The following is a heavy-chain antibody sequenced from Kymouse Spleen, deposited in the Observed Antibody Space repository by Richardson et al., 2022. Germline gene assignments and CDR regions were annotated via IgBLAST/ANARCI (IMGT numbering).Heavy chain of an antibody. J-gene: IGHJ6*02. CDR1: GGSISSSNW. CDR2: IYHSGST. V-gene: IGHV4-4*02. D-gene: IGHD5-18,IGHD5-18*01. CDR3: ARDQYSYGLYYYYYGMDV. Sequence: QVQLQESGPGLVKPSGTLSLTCAVSGGSISSSNWWSWVRQPPGKGLEWIGEIYHSGSTNYNPSLKSRVTISVDKSKNQFSLKLSSVTAADTAVYYCARDQYSYGLYYYYYGMDVWGQGTTVTVSS.